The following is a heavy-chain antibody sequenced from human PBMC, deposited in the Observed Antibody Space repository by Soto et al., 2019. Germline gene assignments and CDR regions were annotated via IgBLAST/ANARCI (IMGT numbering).Heavy chain of an antibody. CDR3: ARDPAYSFSNT. V-gene: IGHV1-3*01. J-gene: IGHJ4*02. D-gene: IGHD5-18*01. CDR2: INAGNGNT. Sequence: ASVKVSCKASGYTFTSYAMLWVRQAPGQRLEWMGWINAGNGNTKYSQKFQGRVTITRDTSASTAYMELSSLRSEDTAVYYCARDPAYSFSNTWGLGTLLPVSS. CDR1: GYTFTSYA.